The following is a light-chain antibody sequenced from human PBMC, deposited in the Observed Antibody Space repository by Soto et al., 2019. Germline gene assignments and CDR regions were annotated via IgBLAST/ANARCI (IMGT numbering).Light chain of an antibody. CDR3: QQYYSYPIT. CDR2: TVS. CDR1: KDISTW. J-gene: IGKJ5*01. V-gene: IGKV1D-16*01. Sequence: DIHMTQAPSSLSSSLGYRVTITFLASKDISTWLAWYQQKPGKAPKSLIYTVSTLQSGVPSRFSGSGSGTEFSPTISSLQPEDFATYYCQQYYSYPITFGQGTRLEIK.